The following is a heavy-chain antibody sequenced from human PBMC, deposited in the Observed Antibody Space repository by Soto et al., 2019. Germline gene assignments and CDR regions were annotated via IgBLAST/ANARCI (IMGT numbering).Heavy chain of an antibody. CDR1: GFTFSNAW. CDR3: NKEAYYDFWSGYYTRA. J-gene: IGHJ5*02. CDR2: IKSKTDGGTT. Sequence: EVQLVESGGGLVKPGGSLRLSCAASGFTFSNAWMSWVRQAPGKGLEWVGRIKSKTDGGTTDYAAPVKGRFTISRDDSKTTLYLQINSLKTEDTAVYYCNKEAYYDFWSGYYTRAWGQGTLVTVSS. D-gene: IGHD3-3*01. V-gene: IGHV3-15*01.